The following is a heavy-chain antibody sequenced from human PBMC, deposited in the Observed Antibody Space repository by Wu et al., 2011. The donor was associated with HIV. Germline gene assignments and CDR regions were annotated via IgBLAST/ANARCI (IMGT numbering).Heavy chain of an antibody. D-gene: IGHD2-15*01. V-gene: IGHV1-46*01. CDR1: ITLTDHY. CDR2: INPTDGNT. Sequence: QVQLMQSGAEVKRPGASVKIYLHGIWITLTDHYMHWVRQVRGQGLEWMGIINPTDGNTKYEQRFEGRVTMTRDTPTNTVYMELSSLRFEDTAVYFCARAPGGHCRGGTCQIPHWYFELWGRGTLVTVAA. J-gene: IGHJ2*01. CDR3: ARAPGGHCRGGTCQIPHWYFEL.